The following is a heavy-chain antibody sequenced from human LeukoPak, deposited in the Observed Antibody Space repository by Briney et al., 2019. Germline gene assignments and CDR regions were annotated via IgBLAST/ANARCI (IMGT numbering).Heavy chain of an antibody. CDR1: GGTISSYY. CDR2: IYTSGST. D-gene: IGHD1-1*01. V-gene: IGHV4-4*07. CDR3: AREPLDSPFDY. J-gene: IGHJ4*02. Sequence: SSETLSLTCTVSGGTISSYYWNWIRQPAGKGLEWIGRIYTSGSTNYNPSLKSRVTISADTFKNQFSLKLSSVTAADTAVYYCAREPLDSPFDYWGQGTLVTVSS.